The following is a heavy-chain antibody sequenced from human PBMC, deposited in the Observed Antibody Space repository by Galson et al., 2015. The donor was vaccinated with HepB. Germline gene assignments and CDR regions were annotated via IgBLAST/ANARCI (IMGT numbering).Heavy chain of an antibody. CDR2: ISTYNGNT. Sequence: SVKVSCKASGYTFTNYGLSWVRQAPGQGLDWMGWISTYNGNTNYAQRLQDRVTMTTDTSTSTAYMELRSLRSDDTAVYYCARTMYCDVLTGYFDYFDYWGQGTLVTVSS. V-gene: IGHV1-18*04. D-gene: IGHD3-9*01. CDR3: ARTMYCDVLTGYFDYFDY. CDR1: GYTFTNYG. J-gene: IGHJ4*02.